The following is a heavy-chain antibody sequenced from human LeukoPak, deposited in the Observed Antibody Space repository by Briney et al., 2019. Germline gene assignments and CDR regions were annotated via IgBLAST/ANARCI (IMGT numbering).Heavy chain of an antibody. Sequence: GESLKISCKGSGYSFTSYWIGWVRQLPRKGLEWMGIIYPGDSETRYSPSFQGQVTISADKSISTAYLQWSSLKASDTAMYYCARHAPYSGSYYPDYWGQGTLVTVSS. CDR3: ARHAPYSGSYYPDY. V-gene: IGHV5-51*01. J-gene: IGHJ4*02. D-gene: IGHD1-26*01. CDR2: IYPGDSET. CDR1: GYSFTSYW.